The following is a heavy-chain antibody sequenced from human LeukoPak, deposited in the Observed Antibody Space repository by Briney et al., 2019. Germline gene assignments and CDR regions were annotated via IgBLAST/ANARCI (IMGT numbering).Heavy chain of an antibody. CDR1: GGSISSSSYY. V-gene: IGHV4-39*07. J-gene: IGHJ4*02. Sequence: SETLSLTCTVSGGSISSSSYYWGWIRQPPGKGLEWIGSIYYSGSTYYNPSLKSRVTISVDTSKNQFSLKLSSVTAADTAVYYCARSRVAAAGGHFDDWGQGTLVTVSS. CDR3: ARSRVAAAGGHFDD. CDR2: IYYSGST. D-gene: IGHD6-13*01.